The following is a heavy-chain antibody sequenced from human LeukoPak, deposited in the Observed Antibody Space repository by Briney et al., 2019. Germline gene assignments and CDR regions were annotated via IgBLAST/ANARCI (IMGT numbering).Heavy chain of an antibody. D-gene: IGHD3-10*01. V-gene: IGHV3-23*01. Sequence: GGSLRLSCAPSGSTFDNFAMTWVRQAPGKGLEWVSEITGSGGSTYYADSVKGRFTISRDNSKNTLCLQMNSLRAEDTAIYYCARELFDFDYWGQGTLVTVSS. J-gene: IGHJ4*02. CDR3: ARELFDFDY. CDR2: ITGSGGST. CDR1: GSTFDNFA.